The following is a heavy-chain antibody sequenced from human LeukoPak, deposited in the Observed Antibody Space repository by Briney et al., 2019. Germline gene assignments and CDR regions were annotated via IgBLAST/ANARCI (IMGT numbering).Heavy chain of an antibody. D-gene: IGHD5-18*01. Sequence: PGGSLRLSCAPSGFTFSRHGMHWVRQAPGKGLDWVAVISNDGSKKYYADSVKGRFTISRDNSKNTLSLQVSSLRTEDTAVYYCAKDRYSYAFEYSDSWGQGTLVTVSS. J-gene: IGHJ4*02. CDR3: AKDRYSYAFEYSDS. CDR2: ISNDGSKK. CDR1: GFTFSRHG. V-gene: IGHV3-30*18.